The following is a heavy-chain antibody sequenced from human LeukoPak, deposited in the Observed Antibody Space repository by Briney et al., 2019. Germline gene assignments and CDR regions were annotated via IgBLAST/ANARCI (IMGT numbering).Heavy chain of an antibody. J-gene: IGHJ4*02. Sequence: SGTLSLTCAVSGGSISSGNWWSWIRQPPGKGLEWIGYIYYSGSTNYNPSLKSRVTISVDTSKNQFSLKLSSVTAADTAVYYCARGPNFDYWGQGTLVTVSS. CDR3: ARGPNFDY. CDR2: IYYSGST. CDR1: GGSISSGNW. V-gene: IGHV4-61*01.